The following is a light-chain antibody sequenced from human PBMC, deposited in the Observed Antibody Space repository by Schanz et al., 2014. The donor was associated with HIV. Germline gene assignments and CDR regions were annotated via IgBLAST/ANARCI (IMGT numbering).Light chain of an antibody. Sequence: QSALTQPASVSGSPGQSITISCTGTSSDVGGYNYVSWYQQHPGKAPKLMIYDVSNRPSGVSNRFSGSKSGNTASLTISGLQAEDEADYYCCSFTRGTTPVIFGGGTKVTVL. CDR1: SSDVGGYNY. V-gene: IGLV2-14*01. CDR2: DVS. CDR3: CSFTRGTTPVI. J-gene: IGLJ2*01.